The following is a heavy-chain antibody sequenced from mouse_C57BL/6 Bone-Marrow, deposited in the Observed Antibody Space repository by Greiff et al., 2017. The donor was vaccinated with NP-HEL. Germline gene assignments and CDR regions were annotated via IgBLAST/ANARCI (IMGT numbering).Heavy chain of an antibody. J-gene: IGHJ2*01. D-gene: IGHD4-1*01. CDR3: AKADWDKGDYFDY. CDR2: INPYNGGT. CDR1: GYTFTDYY. Sequence: VQLQQSGPVLVKPGASVKMSCKASGYTFTDYYMNWVKQSHGKSLEWIGVINPYNGGTSYNQKFKGKATLTVDKSSSTAYMELNSLTSEDSAVYYCAKADWDKGDYFDYWGQGTTLTVSS. V-gene: IGHV1-19*01.